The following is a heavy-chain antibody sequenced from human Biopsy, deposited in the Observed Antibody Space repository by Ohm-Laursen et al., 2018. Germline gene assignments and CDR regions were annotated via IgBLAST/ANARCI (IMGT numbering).Heavy chain of an antibody. Sequence: SDTLSLTCAVFGKTFSDYQWSWIRQPPGKGLEWIGQINQAGTTNYNPSLKSRVSISADASKYEFSLRLPSVTAADTAVYLCGNEVHGRDYWGLGAQVTVSS. J-gene: IGHJ4*02. V-gene: IGHV4-34*08. D-gene: IGHD2-15*01. CDR2: INQAGTT. CDR1: GKTFSDYQ. CDR3: GNEVHGRDY.